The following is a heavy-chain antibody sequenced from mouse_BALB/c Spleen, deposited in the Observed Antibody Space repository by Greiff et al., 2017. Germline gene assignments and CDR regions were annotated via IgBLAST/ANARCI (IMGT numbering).Heavy chain of an antibody. CDR2: INPSTGYT. CDR3: ARERGAYGNYDYYAMDY. Sequence: QVQLQQSGAELAKPGASVKMSCKASGYTFTSYWMHWVKQRPGQGLEWIGYINPSTGYTEYNQKFKDKATLTADKSSSTAYMQLSSLTSEDSAVYYCARERGAYGNYDYYAMDYWGQGTSVTVSS. V-gene: IGHV1-7*01. J-gene: IGHJ4*01. D-gene: IGHD2-10*02. CDR1: GYTFTSYW.